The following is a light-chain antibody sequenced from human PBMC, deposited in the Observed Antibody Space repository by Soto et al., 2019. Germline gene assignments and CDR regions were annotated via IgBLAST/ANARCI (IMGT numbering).Light chain of an antibody. V-gene: IGKV1-5*03. Sequence: DIQMTQSPSTLSGSIEDRVTITCLASQTMSSWLAWYQQKPGKAPKLLIYKASTLKSGVPSRFSGSGSGTEFTLTISSLQPDDFATYYCQHYNSYSEAFGQGTKVDIK. CDR1: QTMSSW. CDR2: KAS. J-gene: IGKJ1*01. CDR3: QHYNSYSEA.